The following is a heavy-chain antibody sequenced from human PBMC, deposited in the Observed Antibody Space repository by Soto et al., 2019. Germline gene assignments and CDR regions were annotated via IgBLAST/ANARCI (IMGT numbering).Heavy chain of an antibody. V-gene: IGHV1-18*01. CDR2: ISAYNGNT. Sequence: QVQLVQSGAEVKKPGASVKVSCKASGYTFTSYHITCVRQAPGQGIEWMGWISAYNGNTNYAQKHQGRVTMTTDTSTSTANMELRSLGSADTAGYYCARDSPPPREWGQGTLVTVSS. CDR3: ARDSPPPRE. J-gene: IGHJ4*02. CDR1: GYTFTSYH.